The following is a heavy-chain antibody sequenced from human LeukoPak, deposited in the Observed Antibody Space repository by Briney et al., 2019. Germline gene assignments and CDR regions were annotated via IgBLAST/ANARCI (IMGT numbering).Heavy chain of an antibody. Sequence: GGSLRLSCAASGFTFSSYWMHWVRQAPGKGLVWVSRINSDGSSTSYADSVKGRFTISRDNAKNTLYLQMNSLRAEDTAVYYCASEGYCSGGSCYSPRRYYYGMDVWGQGTTVTVSS. D-gene: IGHD2-15*01. CDR2: INSDGSST. V-gene: IGHV3-74*01. CDR1: GFTFSSYW. CDR3: ASEGYCSGGSCYSPRRYYYGMDV. J-gene: IGHJ6*02.